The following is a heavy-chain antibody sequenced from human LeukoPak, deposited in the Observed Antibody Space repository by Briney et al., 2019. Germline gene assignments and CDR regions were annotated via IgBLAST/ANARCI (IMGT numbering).Heavy chain of an antibody. J-gene: IGHJ4*02. Sequence: ASVKVSCKASGYTFTSYGISWVRQAPGQGLEWMGWISAYNGNTNYAQKLQGRVTMTTDTSTCTAYMELRSLRSDDTAVYYCARGEATVTIPGDDYWGQGTLVTVSS. CDR2: ISAYNGNT. D-gene: IGHD4-11*01. V-gene: IGHV1-18*01. CDR3: ARGEATVTIPGDDY. CDR1: GYTFTSYG.